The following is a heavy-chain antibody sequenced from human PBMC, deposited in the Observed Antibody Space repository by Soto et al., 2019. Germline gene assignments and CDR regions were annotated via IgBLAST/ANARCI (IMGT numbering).Heavy chain of an antibody. Sequence: EVQLVQSGGGLVQPGGSLRLSCAASGFTVIRNHMSWVRQAPGKGLEWVSVIYSGGTTYYADSVRGRFTISRDNTMNTLYLHMNSLRVEDTAVYYCARVDLEWLDFDPWGQGTLVTVSS. J-gene: IGHJ5*02. V-gene: IGHV3-66*01. D-gene: IGHD3-3*01. CDR3: ARVDLEWLDFDP. CDR1: GFTVIRNH. CDR2: IYSGGTT.